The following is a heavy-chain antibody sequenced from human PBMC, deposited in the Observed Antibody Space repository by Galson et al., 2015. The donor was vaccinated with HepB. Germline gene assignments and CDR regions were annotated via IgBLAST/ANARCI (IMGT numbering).Heavy chain of an antibody. Sequence: SLRLSCAASGFTFDDYVMHWVRQAPGKGLEWISLISWDGGPTYYADSVKGRFTVSRDNSQNSLFLQMASLTTDDTALYYCAKQSSSWEVVFESWGQGTLVTVSS. CDR2: ISWDGGPT. J-gene: IGHJ4*02. CDR3: AKQSSSWEVVFES. D-gene: IGHD6-13*01. V-gene: IGHV3-43D*03. CDR1: GFTFDDYV.